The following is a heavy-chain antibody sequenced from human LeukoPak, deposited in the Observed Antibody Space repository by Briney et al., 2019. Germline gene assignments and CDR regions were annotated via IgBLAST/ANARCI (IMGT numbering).Heavy chain of an antibody. CDR3: ARENNFGSGMDV. Sequence: SGGSLRLSCAASGFTISSNSMNWVRRAPGEGLQWVSVIYSGGNTYYADAVKGRFTISRDNSKNTLYLQMNSLSAEDTAIYYCARENNFGSGMDVWGQGTTVTVSS. D-gene: IGHD3-10*01. V-gene: IGHV3-53*01. CDR1: GFTISSNS. CDR2: IYSGGNT. J-gene: IGHJ6*02.